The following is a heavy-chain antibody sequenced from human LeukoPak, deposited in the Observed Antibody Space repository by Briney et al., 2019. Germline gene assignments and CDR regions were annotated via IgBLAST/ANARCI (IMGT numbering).Heavy chain of an antibody. D-gene: IGHD4-23*01. CDR2: IASDGSST. J-gene: IGHJ4*02. CDR3: ARGRPHGNDY. Sequence: GGSLRLSCAASGFTFSSYWMNWVRHAPGKGLVWVSRIASDGSSTTYADSVKGRFSISRDNAKNTLYLQMNSLRAEDTAVYYCARGRPHGNDYWGQGTLVTVSS. CDR1: GFTFSSYW. V-gene: IGHV3-74*01.